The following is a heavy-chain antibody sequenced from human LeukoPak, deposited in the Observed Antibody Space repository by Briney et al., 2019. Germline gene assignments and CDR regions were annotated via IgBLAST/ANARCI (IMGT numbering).Heavy chain of an antibody. J-gene: IGHJ5*02. D-gene: IGHD3-3*01. Sequence: GGSLRLSCAASGFTFTSYGMHWVRQAPGKGLEWVALITYDGYYKYYSDSVKGRFTISSDTSKNTLYLQMNSLRAEDTAVYYCARGGQGYDLNWFDPWGQGTLVTVSS. CDR1: GFTFTSYG. CDR2: ITYDGYYK. CDR3: ARGGQGYDLNWFDP. V-gene: IGHV3-30*03.